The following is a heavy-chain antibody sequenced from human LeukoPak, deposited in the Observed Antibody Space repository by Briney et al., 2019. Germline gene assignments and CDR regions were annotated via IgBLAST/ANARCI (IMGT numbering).Heavy chain of an antibody. V-gene: IGHV4-38-2*02. CDR3: ARDSYGSGVGGMDV. CDR2: MHTSGST. Sequence: SETLSLTCTVSGYSISSGYYWGWIRQPPGKGLEWIGRMHTSGSTNYSPSLKSRITISVDRSKNHFSLKLSSVTDAGTAVYYCARDSYGSGVGGMDVWGQGTTVTVSS. D-gene: IGHD3-10*01. CDR1: GYSISSGYY. J-gene: IGHJ6*02.